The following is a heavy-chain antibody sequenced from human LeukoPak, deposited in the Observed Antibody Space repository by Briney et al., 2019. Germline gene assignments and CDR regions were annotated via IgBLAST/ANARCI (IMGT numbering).Heavy chain of an antibody. Sequence: ASXXVSCKASGYTFTSYGISWVRQAPGQGDEWMGWISAYNGNTNYAQKLQGRVTITTDTSTSTAYMELRSLRSDDTAVYYCARYSSPQVGFDYWGQGTLVTVSS. J-gene: IGHJ4*02. V-gene: IGHV1-18*01. CDR2: ISAYNGNT. D-gene: IGHD6-13*01. CDR3: ARYSSPQVGFDY. CDR1: GYTFTSYG.